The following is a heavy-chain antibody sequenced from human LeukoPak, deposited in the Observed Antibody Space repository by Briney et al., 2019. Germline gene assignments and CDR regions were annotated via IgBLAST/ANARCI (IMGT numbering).Heavy chain of an antibody. CDR2: INAGNGNT. CDR1: GYTFTSYA. Sequence: ASVKVSCKASGYTFTSYAMHWVRQAPGQRLEWMGWINAGNGNTKYSQKFQGRVTITRDTSASTAYMELSSLRSEDTAAYYCARDRGSGIAYFDYWGQGTLVTVSS. CDR3: ARDRGSGIAYFDY. J-gene: IGHJ4*02. D-gene: IGHD3-10*01. V-gene: IGHV1-3*01.